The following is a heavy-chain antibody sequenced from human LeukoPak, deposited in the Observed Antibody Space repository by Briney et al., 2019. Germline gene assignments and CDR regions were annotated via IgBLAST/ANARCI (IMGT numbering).Heavy chain of an antibody. CDR1: EFTFSSYA. D-gene: IGHD3-16*01. Sequence: GRSLRLSCAASEFTFSSYAMHWVRQAPGKGLEWVSVISHDGTNKYYADSVKGRFTISRDNSKNTLYLQMNSLRTEDTAVYYCARELPGGAFDYWGQGTLVTVSS. V-gene: IGHV3-30*04. CDR2: ISHDGTNK. CDR3: ARELPGGAFDY. J-gene: IGHJ4*02.